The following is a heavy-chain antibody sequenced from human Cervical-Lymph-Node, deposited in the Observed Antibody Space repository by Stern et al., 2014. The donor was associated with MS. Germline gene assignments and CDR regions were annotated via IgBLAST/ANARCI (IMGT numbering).Heavy chain of an antibody. CDR3: AKNPGGFTID. D-gene: IGHD3-3*01. CDR2: ISYDGSNK. V-gene: IGHV3-30*18. CDR1: GFTFSSYD. J-gene: IGHJ4*02. Sequence: VQLVESGGGVVQPGRSRRLSCAASGFTFSSYDLHWVRQGPGKGLEWVASISYDGSNKYYAESVKGRFTISRDNSKNTLCLQMNSLRTEDTAVYYCAKNPGGFTIDWGQGTLVTVSS.